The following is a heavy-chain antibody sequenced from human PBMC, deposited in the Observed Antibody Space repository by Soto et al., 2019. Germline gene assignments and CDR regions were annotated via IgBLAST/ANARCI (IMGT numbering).Heavy chain of an antibody. J-gene: IGHJ4*02. Sequence: SETLSLTCTVSGGSISSYYWSWIRQPPGKGLEWIGYIYYSGSTNYNPSLKSRVTISVDTSKNQFSLKLSSVTAADTAVYYCARGHSSSWYSYWGQGTLVTVSS. D-gene: IGHD6-13*01. V-gene: IGHV4-59*01. CDR2: IYYSGST. CDR3: ARGHSSSWYSY. CDR1: GGSISSYY.